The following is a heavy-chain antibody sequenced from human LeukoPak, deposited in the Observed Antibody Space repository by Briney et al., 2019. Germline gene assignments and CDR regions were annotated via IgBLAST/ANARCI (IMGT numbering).Heavy chain of an antibody. J-gene: IGHJ1*01. CDR3: ATSPAGSSTVTFAEYFQH. D-gene: IGHD4-17*01. CDR2: ISGSGGST. CDR1: GFTFSSYA. V-gene: IGHV3-23*01. Sequence: GGSLRLSCAASGFTFSSYAMSWVRQAPGKGLEWVSAISGSGGSTYYADSVKGRFTISRDNSKNTLYLQMNSLRAEDTAVYYCATSPAGSSTVTFAEYFQHWGQGTLVTVSS.